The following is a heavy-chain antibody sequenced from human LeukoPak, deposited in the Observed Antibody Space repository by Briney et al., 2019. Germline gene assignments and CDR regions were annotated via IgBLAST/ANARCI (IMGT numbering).Heavy chain of an antibody. J-gene: IGHJ3*02. CDR2: INHSGGT. Sequence: SETLSLTCAVYGGSFSGYYWSWIRQPPGKGLEWIGEINHSGGTNYNLSLKSRVTISVDTSKNQFSLKLSSVTAADTAVYYCARLDIWGQGTMVTVSS. CDR1: GGSFSGYY. CDR3: ARLDI. V-gene: IGHV4-34*01.